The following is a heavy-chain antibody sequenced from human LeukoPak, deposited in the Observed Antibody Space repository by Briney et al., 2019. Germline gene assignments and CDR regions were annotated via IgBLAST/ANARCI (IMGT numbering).Heavy chain of an antibody. Sequence: PGGSLRLSCAASEFTFSSYNMNWVRQAPGKGLEWVANIKQDGSEKYYVDSVKGRFTISRDNAKNSLYLQMNSLRAEDTAVYYCARDPPKWELLSEYFQHWGQGTLVTVSS. CDR3: ARDPPKWELLSEYFQH. CDR1: EFTFSSYN. D-gene: IGHD1-26*01. CDR2: IKQDGSEK. J-gene: IGHJ1*01. V-gene: IGHV3-7*01.